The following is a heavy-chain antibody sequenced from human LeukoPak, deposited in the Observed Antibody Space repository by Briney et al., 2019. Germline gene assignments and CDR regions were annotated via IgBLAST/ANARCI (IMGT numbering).Heavy chain of an antibody. CDR2: ISNISSYI. V-gene: IGHV3-21*01. J-gene: IGHJ4*02. D-gene: IGHD6-19*01. CDR1: GFTFSNYS. Sequence: GGSLRLSCAASGFTFSNYSMNWVRQARGKGLEWVSSISNISSYIYYADSVKGRFTISRDNAKNSLYLQMNSLRAADTGVYYCARRVAVAANYFDYWGQGTLVTVSS. CDR3: ARRVAVAANYFDY.